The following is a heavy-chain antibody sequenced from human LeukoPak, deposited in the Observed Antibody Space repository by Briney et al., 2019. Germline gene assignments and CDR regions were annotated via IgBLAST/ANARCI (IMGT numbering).Heavy chain of an antibody. CDR2: INPSGGST. Sequence: ASVKVSCKASGYTFTSYYMHWVRQAPGQGLEWMGIINPSGGSTSYAQKFQGRVTMTRDMSTSTVYMELSRLRSDDTAVYYCARGIVVVVAAKGSFDYWGQGTLVTVSS. CDR3: ARGIVVVVAAKGSFDY. D-gene: IGHD2-15*01. V-gene: IGHV1-46*01. J-gene: IGHJ4*02. CDR1: GYTFTSYY.